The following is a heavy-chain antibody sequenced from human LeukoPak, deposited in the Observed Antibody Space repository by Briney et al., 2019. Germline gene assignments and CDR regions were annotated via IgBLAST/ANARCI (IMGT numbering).Heavy chain of an antibody. CDR2: IYYSGST. J-gene: IGHJ5*02. CDR3: ARQGYISGQGFRNNWFDP. V-gene: IGHV4-39*01. D-gene: IGHD6-19*01. CDR1: SSYA. Sequence: SSYAMSWVRQAPGKGLEWIGSIYYSGSTYYNPSLRSRVTMSVDTSKNQFSLRLSSVTAADTAVYYCARQGYISGQGFRNNWFDPWGQGSLVTVSS.